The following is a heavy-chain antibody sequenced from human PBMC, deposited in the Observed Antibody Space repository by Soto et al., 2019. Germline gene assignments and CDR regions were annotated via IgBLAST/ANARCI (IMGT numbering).Heavy chain of an antibody. D-gene: IGHD4-17*01. CDR1: GGPTSIVD. V-gene: IGHV4-59*12. J-gene: IGHJ5*02. CDR2: TYQSGNP. CDR3: ARETYGDYVGYSDP. Sequence: SESLSPTSSASGGPTSIVDWTWIRQPPAQGLGWIGHTYQSGNPYYNPSLKSRVIISVDRSKNQFSLKVSSVTAADTAVYYCARETYGDYVGYSDPWGQGILVPVSP.